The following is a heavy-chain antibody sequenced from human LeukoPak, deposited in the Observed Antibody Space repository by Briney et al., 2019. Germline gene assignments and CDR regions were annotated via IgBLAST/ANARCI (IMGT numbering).Heavy chain of an antibody. J-gene: IGHJ5*02. CDR3: ARVGWDIIVVPAATWFDP. Sequence: ASVKVSCKASGYTFTGYYMHWVRQAPGQGLEWMGWINPNSGGTNYAQKFQGRVTMTRNTSISTAYMELSRLRSDDTAVYYCARVGWDIIVVPAATWFDPWGQGALVTVSS. V-gene: IGHV1-2*02. D-gene: IGHD2-2*01. CDR1: GYTFTGYY. CDR2: INPNSGGT.